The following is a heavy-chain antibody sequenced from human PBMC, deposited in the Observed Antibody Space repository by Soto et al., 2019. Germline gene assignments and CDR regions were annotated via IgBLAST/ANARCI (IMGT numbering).Heavy chain of an antibody. Sequence: QVQLQESGPGLVKPSQTLSLTCTVSGGSISSGGYYWSWIRQHPGKGLEWIGYIYYSGSTYYNPSLKSRVTISVDTSKNQFSLKLSSVTAADTAVYYRASVKQWLVRNSDLKYFQHWGQGTLVTVSS. CDR3: ASVKQWLVRNSDLKYFQH. CDR2: IYYSGST. D-gene: IGHD6-19*01. V-gene: IGHV4-31*03. J-gene: IGHJ1*01. CDR1: GGSISSGGYY.